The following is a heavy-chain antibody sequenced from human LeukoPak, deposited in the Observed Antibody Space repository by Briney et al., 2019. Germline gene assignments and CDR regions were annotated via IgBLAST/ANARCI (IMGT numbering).Heavy chain of an antibody. Sequence: GGSLRLSCSASGFTFDTFVMHWVRQAPGKGLECVSGISGNGGSTYNADFVKGRFTISRDNSKNTLFLQMTSLRAEDTAVYYCVNQISGWVYWGQGTLVTVSS. CDR1: GFTFDTFV. J-gene: IGHJ4*02. CDR2: ISGNGGST. V-gene: IGHV3-64D*06. CDR3: VNQISGWVY. D-gene: IGHD6-19*01.